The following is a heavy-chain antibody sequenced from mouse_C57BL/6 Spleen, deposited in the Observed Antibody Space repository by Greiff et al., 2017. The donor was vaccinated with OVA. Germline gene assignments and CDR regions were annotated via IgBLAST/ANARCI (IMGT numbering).Heavy chain of an antibody. D-gene: IGHD1-1*01. CDR3: ARDYGSSNDY. CDR2: ISSGSSTI. J-gene: IGHJ2*01. Sequence: EVQLQESGGGLVKPGGSLKLSCAASGFTFSDYGMHWVRQAPEQGLEWVAYISSGSSTIYYAATVQGRFTISRDHATNTLFLPMTSLRSEDTAMDYCARDYGSSNDYWGKGTTLTVSS. V-gene: IGHV5-17*01. CDR1: GFTFSDYG.